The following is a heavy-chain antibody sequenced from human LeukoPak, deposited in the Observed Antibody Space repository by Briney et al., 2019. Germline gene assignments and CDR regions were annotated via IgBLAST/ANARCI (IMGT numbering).Heavy chain of an antibody. CDR2: ISGSSGII. V-gene: IGHV3-48*01. J-gene: IGHJ3*02. CDR1: GFTFNTYT. D-gene: IGHD5-18*01. Sequence: PGGSLRLSCAASGFTFNTYTMNWVRQAPGKGLEWVSYISGSSGIIDYADSVRGRFTISRDNAKNSLYLQMNSLRAEDTAVYYCARVTRFGAFDIWGQGTMVTVSS. CDR3: ARVTRFGAFDI.